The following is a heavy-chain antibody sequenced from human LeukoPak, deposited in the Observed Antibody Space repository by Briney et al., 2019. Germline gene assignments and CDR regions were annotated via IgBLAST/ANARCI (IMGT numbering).Heavy chain of an antibody. CDR1: GFTFSDYY. Sequence: PGGSLRLSCAASGFTFSDYYMSWIRQAPGKGLEWVSYISSSGSTMYYADSVKGRFTISRDNAKNSLYLQMNSLRAEDTAVYYCARDLLYGVRGVNGYWGQGTLVTVSS. D-gene: IGHD3-10*01. J-gene: IGHJ4*02. CDR3: ARDLLYGVRGVNGY. V-gene: IGHV3-11*01. CDR2: ISSSGSTM.